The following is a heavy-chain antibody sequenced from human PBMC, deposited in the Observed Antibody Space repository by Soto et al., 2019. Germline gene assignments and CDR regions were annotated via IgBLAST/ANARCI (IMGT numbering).Heavy chain of an antibody. J-gene: IGHJ3*01. CDR3: ASDEGVEVPFYHDALDL. D-gene: IGHD2-2*01. V-gene: IGHV1-18*01. CDR1: GYTFSSYG. Sequence: QDQLLQSGAEVKKPGASVKVSCQASGYTFSSYGITWVRQAPGQGLEWVGWISAYNGNTKSAQKFQGRVTLTTDTSTSTAYMDLRSLRSDDTAVDFWASDEGVEVPFYHDALDLWGQGTLVSVSS. CDR2: ISAYNGNT.